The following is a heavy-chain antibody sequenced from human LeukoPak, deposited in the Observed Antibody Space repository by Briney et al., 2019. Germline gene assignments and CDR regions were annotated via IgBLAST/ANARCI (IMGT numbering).Heavy chain of an antibody. V-gene: IGHV3-23*01. CDR1: GFTFSSHG. D-gene: IGHD2-21*01. Sequence: GGSLRLSCAASGFTFSSHGMSWVRQAPGKGLEWVSAISSRGGSTYYADSVKGRFTISRDSSKNTLYLQMGSLRAEDTAVYYCVKMSWPRFVSWGQGSLVTVSS. J-gene: IGHJ4*01. CDR3: VKMSWPRFVS. CDR2: ISSRGGST.